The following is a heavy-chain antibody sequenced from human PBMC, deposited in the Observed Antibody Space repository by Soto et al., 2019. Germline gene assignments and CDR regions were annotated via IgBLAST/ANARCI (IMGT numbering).Heavy chain of an antibody. CDR2: IIPIFNTA. J-gene: IGHJ6*02. D-gene: IGHD3-16*01. V-gene: IGHV1-69*01. Sequence: QVQLVQSGAEVKKPGSSVKVSCKASGGTFSSYAISWVRQAPGQGLEWMGGIIPIFNTANYAQKLQGRVTITAEESTATAYMALSSLRSEDTAVYYCATPGAGGNDYYSVMEVWGQGTTVTVSS. CDR1: GGTFSSYA. CDR3: ATPGAGGNDYYSVMEV.